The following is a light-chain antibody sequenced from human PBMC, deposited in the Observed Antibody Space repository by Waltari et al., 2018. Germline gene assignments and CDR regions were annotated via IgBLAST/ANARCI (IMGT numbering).Light chain of an antibody. CDR3: ATWDDSLNGWV. V-gene: IGLV1-44*01. CDR1: RSNIGSNT. Sequence: QSVLTQPPSASGAPGQRVTISCSGGRSNIGSNTVSWSQQLPGTAPKLLIYGNKQRPSGVPDRFSGSKSGTSASLAISGLQSEDEADYYCATWDDSLNGWVFGGGTKLTVL. CDR2: GNK. J-gene: IGLJ3*02.